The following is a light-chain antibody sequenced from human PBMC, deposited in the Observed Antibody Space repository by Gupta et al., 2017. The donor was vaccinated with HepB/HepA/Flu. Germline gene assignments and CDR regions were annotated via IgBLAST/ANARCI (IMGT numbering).Light chain of an antibody. Sequence: EIVMTQSPATLSGSPGERATLSCRTTQRVSNYLAWYQQKPGQAPRLLIYDASTRATGIPARFSGSGSGTKFTLTISSRQSEDFAVYYCQHEHNCPYPFGQGTKLDIK. V-gene: IGKV3-15*01. J-gene: IGKJ2*01. CDR2: DAS. CDR3: QHEHNCPYP. CDR1: QRVSNY.